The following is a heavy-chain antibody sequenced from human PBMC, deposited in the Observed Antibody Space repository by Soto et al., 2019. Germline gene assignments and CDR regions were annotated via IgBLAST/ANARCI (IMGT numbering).Heavy chain of an antibody. V-gene: IGHV4-59*01. J-gene: IGHJ5*02. Sequence: PSETLSLTCTVSGDSITSYNWNWLRQPPGKALEWIGYVYSSGSTNYNPSLRSRVTISVDTSRNQFSLKVNSVTAADTAVYYCARRAVVAVTGSLDNWLDPWGQGILVTVLL. CDR2: VYSSGST. D-gene: IGHD2-21*01. CDR1: GDSITSYN. CDR3: ARRAVVAVTGSLDNWLDP.